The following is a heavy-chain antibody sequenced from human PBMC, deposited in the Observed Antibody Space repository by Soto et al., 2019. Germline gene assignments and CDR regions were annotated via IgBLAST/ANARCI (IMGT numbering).Heavy chain of an antibody. D-gene: IGHD3-22*01. CDR3: ARAHSSGYYYHWYFDL. V-gene: IGHV1-69*06. CDR1: GGTFSSYA. CDR2: IIPIFGTA. J-gene: IGHJ2*01. Sequence: SVKVSCKASGGTFSSYALSWVRQAPGQGLEWMGGIIPIFGTANYAQKFQGRVTITADKSTSTAYMELSSLRSEDTAVYYCARAHSSGYYYHWYFDLWGRGTLVTVSS.